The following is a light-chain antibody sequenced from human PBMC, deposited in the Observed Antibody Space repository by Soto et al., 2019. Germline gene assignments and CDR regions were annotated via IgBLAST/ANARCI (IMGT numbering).Light chain of an antibody. V-gene: IGKV3-15*01. CDR1: QSVSSN. Sequence: TKSPATVSVSTGERATLSCKASQSVSSNLAWYQQKPGQAPRLLIYGASTRATGIPARFSVSGSGTEFTLTISSLQSEYFAVYYCQQYNKGPPWTFGQGTKVDIK. CDR3: QQYNKGPPWT. J-gene: IGKJ1*01. CDR2: GAS.